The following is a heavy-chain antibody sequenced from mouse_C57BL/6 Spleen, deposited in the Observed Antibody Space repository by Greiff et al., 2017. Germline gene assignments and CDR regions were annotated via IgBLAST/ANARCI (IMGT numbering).Heavy chain of an antibody. CDR2: IYPGSGST. Sequence: QVQLQQPGAELVKPGASVQMSCKASGYTFTSYWITWVKQRPGQGLEWIGDIYPGSGSTNYNEKFKSKATLTVDTSSSTAYLQLSSRTSEDSAVYYCATFYYAYFDYWGQGTTLTVSS. D-gene: IGHD2-1*01. J-gene: IGHJ2*01. CDR1: GYTFTSYW. CDR3: ATFYYAYFDY. V-gene: IGHV1-55*01.